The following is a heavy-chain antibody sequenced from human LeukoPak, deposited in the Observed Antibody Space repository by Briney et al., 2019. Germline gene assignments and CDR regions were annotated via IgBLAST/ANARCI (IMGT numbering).Heavy chain of an antibody. J-gene: IGHJ4*02. CDR3: ARMGSNRLNYFDS. D-gene: IGHD2-8*01. V-gene: IGHV4-4*07. Sequence: PSETPSLTCTVSGGSISSYYWSWIRQPAGKGLEWIGHIHASGSSNYSPSLKSRVTMSEDTSKNQFSLKLSSVTAADTAVYYCARMGSNRLNYFDSWGQGTLVTVSS. CDR2: IHASGSS. CDR1: GGSISSYY.